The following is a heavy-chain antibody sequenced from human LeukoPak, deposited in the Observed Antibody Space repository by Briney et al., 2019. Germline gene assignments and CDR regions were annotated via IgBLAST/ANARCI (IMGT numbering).Heavy chain of an antibody. J-gene: IGHJ4*02. CDR1: GFTFSGYA. V-gene: IGHV3-23*01. CDR3: ANDIVVVPAAIRNDY. D-gene: IGHD2-2*02. Sequence: GGSLRLSCVASGFTFSGYAMSWVRQAPGKGLEWVSVISGNSISTYYADSAKGRFTISRDNSKNTLYLQMNSLRAEDTAVYYCANDIVVVPAAIRNDYWGQGTLVTVSS. CDR2: ISGNSIST.